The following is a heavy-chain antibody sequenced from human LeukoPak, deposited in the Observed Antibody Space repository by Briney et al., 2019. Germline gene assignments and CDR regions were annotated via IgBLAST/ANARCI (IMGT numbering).Heavy chain of an antibody. D-gene: IGHD6-25*01. CDR3: VKDYSTIAAAANPLFDY. CDR2: ITGSGDTA. Sequence: GSLRLSCAASGFTFSSYAVTWVRQAPGKGLEWVSSITGSGDTAFYADSVKGRFTISRDNSKNLLYLQMHSLRVEDTAVYYCVKDYSTIAAAANPLFDYWGQGALVTVSS. CDR1: GFTFSSYA. V-gene: IGHV3-23*01. J-gene: IGHJ4*02.